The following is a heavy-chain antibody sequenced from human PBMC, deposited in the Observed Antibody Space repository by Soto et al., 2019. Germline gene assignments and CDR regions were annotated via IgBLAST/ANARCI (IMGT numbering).Heavy chain of an antibody. J-gene: IGHJ5*02. CDR3: ARVRKPDPYSNYDYNWFDP. CDR1: GGSFSGYY. CDR2: INHSGST. V-gene: IGHV4-34*01. D-gene: IGHD4-4*01. Sequence: NPSETLSLTCAVYGGSFSGYYWSWIRQPPGKGLEWIGEINHSGSTNYNPSLKSRVTISVDTSKNQFSLKLSSVTAADTAVYYCARVRKPDPYSNYDYNWFDPWGQGTLVTVSS.